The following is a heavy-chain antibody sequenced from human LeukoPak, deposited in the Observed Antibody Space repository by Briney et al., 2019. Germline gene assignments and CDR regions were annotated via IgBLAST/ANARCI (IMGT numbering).Heavy chain of an antibody. CDR3: ATREGGYYDILTGYYTGLGAFDI. CDR1: GFTFSSYA. Sequence: GGSLRLSCAASGFTFSSYAMSWVRQAPGKGLEWVSGISGSGGSTYYADSVKGRFTISRDNSKNTLYLQMNSLRAEDTAVYYCATREGGYYDILTGYYTGLGAFDIWGQGTMVTVSS. CDR2: ISGSGGST. V-gene: IGHV3-23*01. J-gene: IGHJ3*02. D-gene: IGHD3-9*01.